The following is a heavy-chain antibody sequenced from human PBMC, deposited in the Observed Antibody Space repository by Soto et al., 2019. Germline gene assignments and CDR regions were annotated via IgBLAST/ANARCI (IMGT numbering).Heavy chain of an antibody. V-gene: IGHV3-7*01. CDR1: GFTFSIYW. CDR2: IKQDGSDK. Sequence: GGSLKLSCAASGFTFSIYWMTWVRQAPGKGLEWVATIKQDGSDKNYVDSVKGRFTISKDNAKNSLYLQMNSLRAEDTAVYYCARYYYYYMDVWGKGTTVTVSS. CDR3: ARYYYYYMDV. J-gene: IGHJ6*03.